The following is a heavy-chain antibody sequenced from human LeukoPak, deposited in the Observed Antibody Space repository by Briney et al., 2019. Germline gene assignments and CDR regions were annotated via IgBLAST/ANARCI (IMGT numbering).Heavy chain of an antibody. V-gene: IGHV1-46*01. D-gene: IGHD4-11*01. CDR1: GYTFTSYY. CDR3: ARGASVTMGYYYMDV. CDR2: INPSGGST. J-gene: IGHJ6*03. Sequence: ASVKVSCKASGYTFTSYYMHWVRQAPGQGLEWMGIINPSGGSTSYAQKFQGRVTITRDMSTSTVYMELSSLRSEGTAVYYCARGASVTMGYYYMDVWGKGTTVTVSS.